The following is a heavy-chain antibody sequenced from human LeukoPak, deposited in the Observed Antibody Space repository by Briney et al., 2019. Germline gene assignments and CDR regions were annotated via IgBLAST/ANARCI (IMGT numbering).Heavy chain of an antibody. CDR3: ARPRKWGYSSGWYYFDY. CDR2: MNPNSVNT. D-gene: IGHD6-19*01. V-gene: IGHV1-8*01. J-gene: IGHJ4*02. Sequence: ASVKVSCKASGYTFTSYDINWVRQATGQGLEWMGWMNPNSVNTGYAQKFQGRVTMTRNTSISTAYMELSSLRSEDTPVYYCARPRKWGYSSGWYYFDYWGQGTLVTVSS. CDR1: GYTFTSYD.